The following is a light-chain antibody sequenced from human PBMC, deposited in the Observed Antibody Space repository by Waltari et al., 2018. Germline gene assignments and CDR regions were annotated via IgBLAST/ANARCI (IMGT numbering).Light chain of an antibody. J-gene: IGKJ1*01. Sequence: LSLSPGERATLSCRASQSVSSSYLAWYQQKPGQTPRLLIYGASSRATGIPDRFSGSGSGTDFTLTISRLEPEDFAVYYCQQYGSLSWTFGQGTKVEIK. CDR2: GAS. CDR3: QQYGSLSWT. CDR1: QSVSSSY. V-gene: IGKV3-20*01.